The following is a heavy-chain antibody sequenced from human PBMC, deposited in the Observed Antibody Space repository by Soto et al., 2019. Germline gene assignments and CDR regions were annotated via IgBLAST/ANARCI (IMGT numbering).Heavy chain of an antibody. D-gene: IGHD1-26*01. CDR2: IYPGDSDT. J-gene: IGHJ5*01. Sequence: XESLKISSKGSGYSFTSYWIGWVRQMPGKGLEWMGIIYPGDSDTRYSPSFQGQVTISADKSISTAYLQWSSLKASDTAMYYCASRVGATYRSLDSWGQGALVTVSS. CDR1: GYSFTSYW. V-gene: IGHV5-51*01. CDR3: ASRVGATYRSLDS.